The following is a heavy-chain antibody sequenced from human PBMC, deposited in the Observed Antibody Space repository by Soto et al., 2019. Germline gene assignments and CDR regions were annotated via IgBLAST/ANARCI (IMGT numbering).Heavy chain of an antibody. Sequence: SETLSLTCTVTGGTISGYYWTWIRQSAGGGLEWIGRIYSSGSTNYNPSLQSRVTISLDTSMNHFSLRLSSVTAADTAVYYCARGQRFSDWFDPWGQGTLVTVSS. V-gene: IGHV4-4*07. J-gene: IGHJ5*02. D-gene: IGHD3-3*01. CDR1: GGTISGYY. CDR3: ARGQRFSDWFDP. CDR2: IYSSGST.